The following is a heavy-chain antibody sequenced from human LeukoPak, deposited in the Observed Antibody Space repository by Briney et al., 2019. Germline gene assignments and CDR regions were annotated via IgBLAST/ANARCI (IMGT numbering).Heavy chain of an antibody. CDR2: ISAYNGNT. D-gene: IGHD4-11*01. Sequence: ASVKVSCKASGGTFSSYAISWVRQAPGQGLEWMGWISAYNGNTNYAQKLQGRVTMTTDTSTSTAYMELRSLRSDDTAVYYCARDQSDYKDYYYGMDVWGQGTTVTVSS. CDR3: ARDQSDYKDYYYGMDV. V-gene: IGHV1-18*01. J-gene: IGHJ6*02. CDR1: GGTFSSYA.